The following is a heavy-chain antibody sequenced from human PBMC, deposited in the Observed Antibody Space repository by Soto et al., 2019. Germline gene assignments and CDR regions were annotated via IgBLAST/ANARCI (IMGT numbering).Heavy chain of an antibody. CDR1: GYTFNNYG. D-gene: IGHD3-22*01. CDR3: AREVQYDSGGYHGLQN. J-gene: IGHJ1*01. CDR2: ISAYNGNT. V-gene: IGHV1-18*01. Sequence: ASLNVSCKASGYTFNNYGITWVRQDPGQGLEWLGWISAYNGNTNYAQNLHVRMTLTTDTSTATAYMELRSLRSDDTAVYYCAREVQYDSGGYHGLQNWGQGTLVTVSS.